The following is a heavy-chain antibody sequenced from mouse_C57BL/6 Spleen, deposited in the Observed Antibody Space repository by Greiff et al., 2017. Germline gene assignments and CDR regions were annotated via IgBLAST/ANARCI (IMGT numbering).Heavy chain of an antibody. CDR3: ARLGDYDKVRSYWYFDV. J-gene: IGHJ1*03. CDR1: GYTFTDYN. V-gene: IGHV1-18*01. Sequence: EVQLQQSGPELVKPGASVKIPCKASGYTFTDYNMDWVKQSHGKSLEWIGDINPNNGGTIYNQKFKGKATLTVDKSSSTAYMELRRLTSEDTAVYYCARLGDYDKVRSYWYFDVWGTGTTVTVSS. CDR2: INPNNGGT. D-gene: IGHD2-4*01.